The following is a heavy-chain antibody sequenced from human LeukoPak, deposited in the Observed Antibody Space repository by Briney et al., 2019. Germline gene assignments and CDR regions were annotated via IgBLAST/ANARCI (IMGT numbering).Heavy chain of an antibody. J-gene: IGHJ6*02. CDR3: ARDFSATAGLDV. V-gene: IGHV3-7*03. CDR1: GFSFNTFA. CDR2: IKQDGSDT. D-gene: IGHD1-26*01. Sequence: PGGSLRLSCVASGFSFNTFALTWVRQAPGKGLEWLANIKQDGSDTHYVDSVKGRFTISRDNSKNSLYLQMNSLRADDTAVYYCARDFSATAGLDVWGQGTTVTVSS.